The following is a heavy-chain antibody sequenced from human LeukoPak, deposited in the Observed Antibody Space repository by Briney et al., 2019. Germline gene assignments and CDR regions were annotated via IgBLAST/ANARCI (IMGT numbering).Heavy chain of an antibody. CDR2: INHSGST. CDR1: GGSISSNNW. Sequence: SGTLSLTRAVSGGSISSNNWWSWVRQPPGKGLEWIGEINHSGSTNYNPSLKSRVTISVDTSKNQFSLKLSSVTAADTAVYYCATGIAARPSYYFDYWGQGTLVTVSS. D-gene: IGHD6-6*01. V-gene: IGHV4-4*02. CDR3: ATGIAARPSYYFDY. J-gene: IGHJ4*02.